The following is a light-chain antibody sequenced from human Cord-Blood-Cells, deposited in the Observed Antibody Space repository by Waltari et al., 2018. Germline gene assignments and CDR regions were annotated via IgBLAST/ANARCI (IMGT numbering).Light chain of an antibody. V-gene: IGKV4-1*01. CDR1: QSVLYSSNNKNY. J-gene: IGKJ4*01. CDR3: QQYHSPPLP. Sequence: DIVMTRSPDSLAVSLGERVTINCKSSQSVLYSSNNKNYLAGYKQKPGQRPKLLMYWAYIGESGVRDRFSGSVCGTDYTRSHRLLQAQDVAVHHCQQYHSPPLPFDGGPKVEI. CDR2: WAY.